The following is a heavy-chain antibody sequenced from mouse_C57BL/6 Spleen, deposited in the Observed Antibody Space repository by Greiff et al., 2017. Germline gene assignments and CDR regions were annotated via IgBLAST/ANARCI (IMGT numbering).Heavy chain of an antibody. Sequence: QVQLQQSGAELVRPGTSVKVSCKASGYAFTNYLIEWVKQRPGQGLEWIGVINPGSGGTNYNEKFKGKATLTADKSSSTAYMQLSSLTSEDSAVYFCARSYYAMYYWGQGTSVTVSS. CDR3: ARSYYAMYY. CDR2: INPGSGGT. V-gene: IGHV1-54*01. J-gene: IGHJ4*01. CDR1: GYAFTNYL.